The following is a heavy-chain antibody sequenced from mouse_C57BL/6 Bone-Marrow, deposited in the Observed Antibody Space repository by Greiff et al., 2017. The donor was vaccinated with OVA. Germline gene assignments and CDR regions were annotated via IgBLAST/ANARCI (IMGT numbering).Heavy chain of an antibody. V-gene: IGHV1-81*01. CDR1: GYTFTSYG. Sequence: QVQLQQSGAELARPGASVKLSCKASGYTFTSYGISWVTQRTGQGLEWIGEIYPRSGNTYYNEKFKGKATLTADKSSSTAYMELRSLTSEDSAVYFCARRYYGSSYRFAYWGQGTLVTVSA. CDR2: IYPRSGNT. J-gene: IGHJ3*01. CDR3: ARRYYGSSYRFAY. D-gene: IGHD1-1*01.